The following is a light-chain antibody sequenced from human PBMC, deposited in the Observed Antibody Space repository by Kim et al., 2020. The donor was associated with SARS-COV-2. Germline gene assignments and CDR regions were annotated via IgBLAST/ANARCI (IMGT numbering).Light chain of an antibody. CDR2: SAS. V-gene: IGKV1-39*01. CDR1: QSINSY. Sequence: ASVGDRDTTTDRASQSINSYLNLYQQKTGKAPNLLIYSASRLQSGVPSRFGGSGSGTDFTLTISNLQPEDFATYYCQQSYSTPLTFGGGTKVDIK. J-gene: IGKJ4*01. CDR3: QQSYSTPLT.